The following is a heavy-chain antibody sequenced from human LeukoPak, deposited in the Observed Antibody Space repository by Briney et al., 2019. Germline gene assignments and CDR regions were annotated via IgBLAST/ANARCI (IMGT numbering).Heavy chain of an antibody. CDR2: IYYRERT. V-gene: IGHV4-39*01. CDR1: NGSIITSSYY. D-gene: IGHD3-22*01. J-gene: IGHJ4*02. CDR3: ARQKILDDNYDSSGYYVDQ. Sequence: PSETLSLTCTVSNGSIITSSYYWGWIRQPPGKGLEWIGSIYYRERTYYSPSLKSRVTISADTSNNQFSLNLSSVTASDTAVYYCARQKILDDNYDSSGYYVDQWGQGSLVTVSS.